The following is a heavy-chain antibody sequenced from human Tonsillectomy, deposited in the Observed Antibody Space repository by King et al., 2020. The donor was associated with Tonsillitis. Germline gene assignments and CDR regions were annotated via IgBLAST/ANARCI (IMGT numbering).Heavy chain of an antibody. CDR2: ISWDGSST. V-gene: IGHV3-43*01. Sequence: VQLVESGGVVVQPGGSLRLSCAASGFTFDDYPMHWVRQAPGKGLEWVSLISWDGSSTYYADSVKGRFTISRENSKNSLYLQMNSLRTEDTALYYCAKAQLVGDNGMDVWGQGTTVTVSS. J-gene: IGHJ6*02. D-gene: IGHD6-13*01. CDR3: AKAQLVGDNGMDV. CDR1: GFTFDDYP.